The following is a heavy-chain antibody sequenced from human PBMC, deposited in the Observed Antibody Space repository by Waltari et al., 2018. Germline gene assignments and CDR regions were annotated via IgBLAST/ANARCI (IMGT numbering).Heavy chain of an antibody. Sequence: EVQLLESGGGLVQPGGSLRLSCAASGFTFSSYAMSWVRQAPGKGLEWVSVIYSGGSTYYADSVKGRFTISRDNSENTLYLQMNSLRAEDTAVYYCAKSIRIGAFDIWGQGTMVIVSS. CDR1: GFTFSSYA. V-gene: IGHV3-23*03. J-gene: IGHJ3*02. CDR3: AKSIRIGAFDI. CDR2: IYSGGST.